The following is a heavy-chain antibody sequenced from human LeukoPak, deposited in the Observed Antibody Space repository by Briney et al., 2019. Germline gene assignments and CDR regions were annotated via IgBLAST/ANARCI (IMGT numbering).Heavy chain of an antibody. D-gene: IGHD6-19*01. J-gene: IGHJ4*02. V-gene: IGHV3-30*04. CDR2: ISYDGSNK. CDR3: ARDQALAGHRSFDY. CDR1: GFTFSGNA. Sequence: GRSLRLSCVASGFTFSGNAMHWVRQAPGKGLEWVALISYDGSNKYYADSVKGRFTISRDNSKNTLYLQMNSLRAEDTAVYYCARDQALAGHRSFDYWGQGTLVTVSS.